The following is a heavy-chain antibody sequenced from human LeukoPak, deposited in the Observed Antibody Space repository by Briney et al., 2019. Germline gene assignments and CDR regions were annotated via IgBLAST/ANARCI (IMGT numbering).Heavy chain of an antibody. Sequence: SETLSLTCTVSGGSISSYYWSWIRQPAGKGLEWIGRIYTSGSTNYNPSLKSRVTMSVDTSKNQFSLKLSSVTAADTAVYYCARDGITVTRDYGMDVWGQGTTVTVSS. D-gene: IGHD4-17*01. J-gene: IGHJ6*02. CDR2: IYTSGST. V-gene: IGHV4-4*07. CDR1: GGSISSYY. CDR3: ARDGITVTRDYGMDV.